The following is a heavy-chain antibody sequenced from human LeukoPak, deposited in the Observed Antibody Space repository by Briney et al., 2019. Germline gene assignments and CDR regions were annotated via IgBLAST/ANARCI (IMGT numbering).Heavy chain of an antibody. V-gene: IGHV3-48*02. Sequence: GGSLRLSCAASGSTFSSYSMNWVRQAPGKGLEWVSYISSSSSTIYYADSVKGRFTISRDNAKNSLYLQMNSLRDEDTAVYYCARDRLYGPGGHFDIWGQGTMVTVSS. CDR3: ARDRLYGPGGHFDI. CDR1: GSTFSSYS. CDR2: ISSSSSTI. J-gene: IGHJ3*02. D-gene: IGHD2-2*02.